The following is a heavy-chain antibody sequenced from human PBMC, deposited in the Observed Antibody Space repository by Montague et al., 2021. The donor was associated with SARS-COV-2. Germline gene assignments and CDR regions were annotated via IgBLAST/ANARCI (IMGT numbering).Heavy chain of an antibody. Sequence: SLRLSCAASGFTFSSYWMSWVRQAPGKGLEWVANIKQDGSEKYYVDSVKGRFTISRDNAKNSLYLQMNSLRAEDTAVYYCARMYSSGWYENDAFDIWGQGTTVTVSS. D-gene: IGHD6-19*01. CDR3: ARMYSSGWYENDAFDI. J-gene: IGHJ3*02. V-gene: IGHV3-7*01. CDR2: IKQDGSEK. CDR1: GFTFSSYW.